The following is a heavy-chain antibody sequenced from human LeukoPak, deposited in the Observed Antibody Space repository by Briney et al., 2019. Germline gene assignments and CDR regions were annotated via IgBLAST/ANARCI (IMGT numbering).Heavy chain of an antibody. J-gene: IGHJ3*02. CDR3: AIVVVVADSDVFDI. Sequence: GGSLRLSCAASGFTFSSYSMNWVRQAPGKGLEWVSSISSGSSYIYYADSVKGRFTISRDNAKNSLYLQMNSLRAEDTAVYYCAIVVVVADSDVFDIWGQGTMVTVSS. CDR2: ISSGSSYI. D-gene: IGHD2-15*01. V-gene: IGHV3-21*01. CDR1: GFTFSSYS.